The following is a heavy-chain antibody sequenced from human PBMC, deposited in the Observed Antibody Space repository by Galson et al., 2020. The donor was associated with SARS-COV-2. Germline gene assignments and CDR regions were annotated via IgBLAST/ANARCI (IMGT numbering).Heavy chain of an antibody. J-gene: IGHJ4*02. D-gene: IGHD3-22*01. Sequence: ASVKVSCKTSGYTFSTYGIGWVRQAPGQGLEWVAWISTYNGNINYAQKVQGRVTMTTDRSTNTAFMELTSLRPDDTAVYYCARAVHYYDTGGSYETIQYHCDYWGQGTLVTVST. CDR1: GYTFSTYG. V-gene: IGHV1-18*01. CDR2: ISTYNGNI. CDR3: ARAVHYYDTGGSYETIQYHCDY.